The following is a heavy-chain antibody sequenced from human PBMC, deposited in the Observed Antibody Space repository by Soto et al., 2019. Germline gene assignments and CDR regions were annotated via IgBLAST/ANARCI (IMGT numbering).Heavy chain of an antibody. J-gene: IGHJ4*02. CDR3: ARMVYTADGGFDY. Sequence: SETLSLTCTVSGGSISSGGYYWSWIRQHPGKGLEWIGYIYYSGSTDYNPPLKSRVTISLDTSKNQFSLRLSSVTAADTAVYYCARMVYTADGGFDYWGQGTLVTVSS. D-gene: IGHD2-8*01. CDR2: IYYSGST. CDR1: GGSISSGGYY. V-gene: IGHV4-31*03.